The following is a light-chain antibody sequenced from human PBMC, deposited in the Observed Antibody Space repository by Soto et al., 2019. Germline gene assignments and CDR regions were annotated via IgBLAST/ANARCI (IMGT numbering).Light chain of an antibody. V-gene: IGKV3-15*01. CDR1: QGVSSN. Sequence: EIVMTQSPATLSVSPGERATLSCRASQGVSSNLAWYQQKPGQAPRLLIFGASTRATGIPARFSGSGSGTEFTLTISSLQSEDFAVYYCQQYNTWPPITFGPGTRLDIK. CDR3: QQYNTWPPIT. J-gene: IGKJ5*01. CDR2: GAS.